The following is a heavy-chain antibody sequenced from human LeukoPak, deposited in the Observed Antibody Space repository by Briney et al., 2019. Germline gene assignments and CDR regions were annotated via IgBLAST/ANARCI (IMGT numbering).Heavy chain of an antibody. V-gene: IGHV4-59*08. J-gene: IGHJ5*02. Sequence: PSETLSLTCTVSGGSISSYYWSWIRQPPGKGLEWIGYIYYSGSTYYNPSLKSRVTISVDTSKNQFSLKLSSVTAADTAVYYCARRGGYYPYNWFDPWGQGTLVTVSS. D-gene: IGHD3-3*01. CDR1: GGSISSYY. CDR3: ARRGGYYPYNWFDP. CDR2: IYYSGST.